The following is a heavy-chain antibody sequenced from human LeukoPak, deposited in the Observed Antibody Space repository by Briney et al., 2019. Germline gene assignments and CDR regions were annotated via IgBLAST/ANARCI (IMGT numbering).Heavy chain of an antibody. V-gene: IGHV1-46*01. J-gene: IGHJ6*02. CDR2: INPSGGST. CDR3: ARDLTAMVTLYYYYGMDV. CDR1: GYTFTSYY. Sequence: GASVKVSCKASGYTFTSYYMHWVRQAPGQGFEWMGIINPSGGSTSYAQKFQGRVTMTRDTSTSTVYMELSSLRSEDTAVYYCARDLTAMVTLYYYYGMDVWGQGTTVTVSS. D-gene: IGHD5-18*01.